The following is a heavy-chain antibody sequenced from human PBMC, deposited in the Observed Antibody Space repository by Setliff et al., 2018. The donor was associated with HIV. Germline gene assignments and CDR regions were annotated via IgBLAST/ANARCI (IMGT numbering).Heavy chain of an antibody. D-gene: IGHD2-21*01. Sequence: GGSLRLSCAASAFTFNSYTMSWVRQAPGRGLEWVSSISSSSSFIYYADSVKGRFTISRDNAKNSLYLQMKSLRAEDTAVYYCARDIGDVPERTAFDVWDQGTMVTVSS. CDR2: ISSSSSFI. CDR3: ARDIGDVPERTAFDV. V-gene: IGHV3-21*01. J-gene: IGHJ3*01. CDR1: AFTFNSYT.